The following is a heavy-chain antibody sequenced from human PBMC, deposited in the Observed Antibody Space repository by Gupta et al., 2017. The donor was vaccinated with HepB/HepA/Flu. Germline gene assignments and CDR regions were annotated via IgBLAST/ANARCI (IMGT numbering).Heavy chain of an antibody. V-gene: IGHV3-23*01. J-gene: IGHJ4*02. D-gene: IGHD1-1*01. CDR3: AKAGCGTTSHGGDD. Sequence: EVQLFHPGGGLVQPGGPLRLSCAASGFPSSSYGMGWVRLAPGKGLEWVSGVSGGGAGTNYADAGKCRFTISRDNAKKTLYQQMKGVGAEETAVYYYAKAGCGTTSHGGDDGGQGTMVTVCS. CDR2: VSGGGAGT. CDR1: GFPSSSYG.